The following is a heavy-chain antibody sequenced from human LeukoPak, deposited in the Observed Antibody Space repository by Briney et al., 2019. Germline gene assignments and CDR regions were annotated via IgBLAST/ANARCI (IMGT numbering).Heavy chain of an antibody. D-gene: IGHD3-22*01. CDR2: IYTSGST. V-gene: IGHV4-4*08. Sequence: SETLSPTCTVSGGSISSYYWSWIRQPPGKGLEWIGRIYTSGSTTYNPSLKSRVTISGDTSENQFSLRLSSVTAADTAVYYCARASYSYDISGWVPFDYWGQGTLVTVSS. CDR3: ARASYSYDISGWVPFDY. J-gene: IGHJ4*02. CDR1: GGSISSYY.